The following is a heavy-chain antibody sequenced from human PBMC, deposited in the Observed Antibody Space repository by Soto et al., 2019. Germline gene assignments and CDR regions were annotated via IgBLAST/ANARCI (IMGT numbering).Heavy chain of an antibody. CDR1: GGSISSSSPY. CDR3: ATGYGSSWYDY. CDR2: IYYTGIT. D-gene: IGHD6-13*01. Sequence: QLQLQESGSGLVKPSETLSLTCGVSGGSISSSSPYWGWIRQPPGKGLQWIGNIYYTGITYFNPSLKSRVTISVDTSKKQFFLKLTSVTAADTAVYYCATGYGSSWYDYWGQGTLVTVAS. J-gene: IGHJ4*02. V-gene: IGHV4-39*01.